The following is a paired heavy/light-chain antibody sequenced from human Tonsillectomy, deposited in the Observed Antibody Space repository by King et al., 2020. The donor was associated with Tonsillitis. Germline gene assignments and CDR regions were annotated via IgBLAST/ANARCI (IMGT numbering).Light chain of an antibody. J-gene: IGKJ4*01. CDR2: GAS. V-gene: IGKV3-20*01. CDR3: QQYGSSVT. Sequence: EIVLTQSPGTLSLSPGERATLSCRASQSVSSNYLAWYQQKPGQAPRLLIHGASSRATGIPDRFSGSGSGTDFTLTISRLEPEDFAVYYCQQYGSSVTFGGGTKVEIK. CDR1: QSVSSNY.
Heavy chain of an antibody. V-gene: IGHV1-69*01. D-gene: IGHD3-10*01. Sequence: QVQLVQSGAEVRKPGSSVKVSCKVSGGTLSNLAIAWVRQAPGQGLEWMGGIVAVFGAVSYAPRFQGRLTITADESTTTAYMELRSLRFDDTAIYYCATDMAWFDPWGQGSLVTVSS. CDR1: GGTLSNLA. CDR2: IVAVFGAV. CDR3: ATDMAWFDP. J-gene: IGHJ5*02.